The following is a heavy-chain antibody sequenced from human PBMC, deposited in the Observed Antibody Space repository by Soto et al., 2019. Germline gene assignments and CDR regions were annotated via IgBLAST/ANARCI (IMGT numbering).Heavy chain of an antibody. CDR2: INESGST. J-gene: IGHJ4*02. Sequence: QVQLQQWGAGLVKPSETLSLSCAVYGQSFSGHSWAWIRQPPGKGLEWIGEINESGSTYYNPSLQSRVTISTDTSKHQFSLKLSSVSAADTAAYFCARGSGIVALPGELEDVKYDYWGQGTLVNVSS. CDR3: ARGSGIVALPGELEDVKYDY. V-gene: IGHV4-34*01. D-gene: IGHD1-1*01. CDR1: GQSFSGHS.